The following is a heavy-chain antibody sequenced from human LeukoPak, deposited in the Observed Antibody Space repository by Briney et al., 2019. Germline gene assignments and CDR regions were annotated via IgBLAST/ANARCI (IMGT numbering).Heavy chain of an antibody. CDR3: ARLLNGYCSSTSCTWFDP. CDR2: IYYSGST. V-gene: IGHV4-39*01. Sequence: SETLSLTCTVSGGSISSSSYYWGWIRQPPGKGLEWIGSIYYSGSTYYNPSLKSRVTISVDTSKNQFSLKLSSVTAADTAVYYCARLLNGYCSSTSCTWFDPWAREPWSPSPQ. D-gene: IGHD2-2*03. CDR1: GGSISSSSYY. J-gene: IGHJ5*02.